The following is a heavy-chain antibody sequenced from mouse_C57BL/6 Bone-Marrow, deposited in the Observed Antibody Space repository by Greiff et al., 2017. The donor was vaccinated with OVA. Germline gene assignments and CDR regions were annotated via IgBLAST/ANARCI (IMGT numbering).Heavy chain of an antibody. V-gene: IGHV1-55*01. Sequence: QVQLQQSGAELVKPGASVKMSCKASGYTFTSYWITWVKQRPGQGLEWIGDIYPGSGSTNYNEKFKSKATLTVDTSSSTAYMQLSSLTSEDSAVYYCARSGANWDRGYWGQGTTLTVSS. J-gene: IGHJ2*01. CDR3: ARSGANWDRGY. CDR1: GYTFTSYW. CDR2: IYPGSGST. D-gene: IGHD4-1*01.